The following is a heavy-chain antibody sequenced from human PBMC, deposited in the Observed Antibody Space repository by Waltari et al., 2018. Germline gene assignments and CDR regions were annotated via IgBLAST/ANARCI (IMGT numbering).Heavy chain of an antibody. Sequence: QVQLVQSGAEVKKPGASVKVSCKASGYTFTSYYMHWVRQAPGQGLEWMGIINPGGGSTRYEQKLQGRVTMTRDTSTSTVYMELSSLRSEDTAVYYCARDPSSRDGYNHFDYWGQGTLVTVSS. D-gene: IGHD5-12*01. CDR2: INPGGGST. CDR3: ARDPSSRDGYNHFDY. V-gene: IGHV1-46*01. CDR1: GYTFTSYY. J-gene: IGHJ4*02.